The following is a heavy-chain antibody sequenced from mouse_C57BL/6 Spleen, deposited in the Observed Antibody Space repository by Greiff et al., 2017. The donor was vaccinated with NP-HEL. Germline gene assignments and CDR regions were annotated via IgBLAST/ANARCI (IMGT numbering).Heavy chain of an antibody. CDR2: INPSNGGT. CDR1: GYTFTSYY. V-gene: IGHV1S81*02. J-gene: IGHJ3*01. Sequence: QVQLKQSGAELVKPGASVKLSCKASGYTFTSYYMYWVKQRPGQGLEWIGEINPSNGGTNFNEKFKSKATLTVDKSSSTAYMQFSSLTSEDSAVYYCTRGFAYWGQGTLVTVSA. CDR3: TRGFAY.